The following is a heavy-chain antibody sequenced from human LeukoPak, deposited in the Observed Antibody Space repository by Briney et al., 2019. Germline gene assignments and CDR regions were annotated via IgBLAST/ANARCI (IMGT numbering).Heavy chain of an antibody. CDR2: IKSDGTT. CDR3: ARLRRGY. Sequence: GGSLRLSCAASGLTVSSNHMSWVRQAPGKGLEWVSLIKSDGTTEYSESVKGRFTISRDNSKNTLLLQMNSLRVEDTAVYYCARLRRGYWGRGTPVTVSS. V-gene: IGHV3-53*01. J-gene: IGHJ4*02. CDR1: GLTVSSNH.